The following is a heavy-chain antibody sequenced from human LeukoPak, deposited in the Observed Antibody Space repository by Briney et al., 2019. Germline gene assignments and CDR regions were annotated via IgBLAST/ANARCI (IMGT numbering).Heavy chain of an antibody. J-gene: IGHJ4*02. CDR1: GDSINDYY. CDR2: VYFSGST. V-gene: IGHV4-59*01. CDR3: GRVGEYGYCIPGTCFSPFDS. Sequence: PSETLSLTCTVSGDSINDYYWSWIRQPPGERPEWIGYVYFSGSTNYNPSLKSRVTISVDRSKNQFSLKLTSVTAADTAVYYCGRVGEYGYCIPGTCFSPFDSWGQGTLVTVSS. D-gene: IGHD2-15*01.